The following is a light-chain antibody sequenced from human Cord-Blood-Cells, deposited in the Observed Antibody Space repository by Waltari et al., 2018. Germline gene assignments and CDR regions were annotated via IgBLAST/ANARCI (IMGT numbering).Light chain of an antibody. CDR1: QSVSSY. J-gene: IGKJ4*01. V-gene: IGKV3-11*01. CDR3: QQRSNWLT. Sequence: EIVLTQSPATLSLSPGERATLPCRASQSVSSYLAWYQQKPGQAPRLLIYDASNRATDIPARFSGSGSGTDFTLTISSLGPEDFAVYYCQQRSNWLTFGGGTKVEIK. CDR2: DAS.